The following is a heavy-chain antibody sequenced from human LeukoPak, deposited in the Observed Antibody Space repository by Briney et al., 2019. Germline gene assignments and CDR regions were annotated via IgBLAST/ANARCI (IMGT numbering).Heavy chain of an antibody. V-gene: IGHV4-59*11. CDR1: GGSISSHY. CDR3: ARKRYGSGSYYFDY. Sequence: PSETLSLTCTVSGGSISSHYWSWIRQPPGKGLEWIGYIYYSGSTNYNPSLKSRVTISVDTSKNQFSLKLSSVTAADTAVYYCARKRYGSGSYYFDYWGQGTLVTVSS. D-gene: IGHD3-10*01. J-gene: IGHJ4*02. CDR2: IYYSGST.